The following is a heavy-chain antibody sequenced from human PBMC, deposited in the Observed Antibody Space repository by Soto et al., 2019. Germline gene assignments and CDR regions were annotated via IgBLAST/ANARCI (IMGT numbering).Heavy chain of an antibody. Sequence: QVQLQESGPGRVKPSETLSLTCTVSGGSISSYYWSWIRQPPGKGLEWIGYIYYSGSTNYNPSLKSRVTIPVDTSKNQLSLKLSSVTAADTAVYYCARRYGYYFDYWGQGTLVTVSS. V-gene: IGHV4-59*08. CDR2: IYYSGST. D-gene: IGHD4-17*01. J-gene: IGHJ4*02. CDR3: ARRYGYYFDY. CDR1: GGSISSYY.